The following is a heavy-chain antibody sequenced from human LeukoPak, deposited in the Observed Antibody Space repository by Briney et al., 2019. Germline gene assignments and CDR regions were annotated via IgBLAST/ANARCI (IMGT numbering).Heavy chain of an antibody. D-gene: IGHD3-22*01. CDR1: GYTFTSYD. J-gene: IGHJ3*02. CDR2: MNPNSGNT. V-gene: IGHV1-8*01. CDR3: ARHYYYDSSGYDAFDI. Sequence: GASVKVSCKASGYTFTSYDINWVRQAPGQGLEWMGWMNPNSGNTGYAQKFQGRVTMTRNTSISTAYMELSSLRSEDTAVYYCARHYYYDSSGYDAFDIWGQGTMVTVSS.